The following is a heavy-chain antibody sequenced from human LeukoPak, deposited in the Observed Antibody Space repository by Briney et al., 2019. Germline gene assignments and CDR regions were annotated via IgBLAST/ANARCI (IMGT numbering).Heavy chain of an antibody. CDR1: GFTFSSYS. CDR2: ISSSSSYI. D-gene: IGHD6-19*01. J-gene: IGHJ4*02. CDR3: ARAKSSGWTIDY. V-gene: IGHV3-21*01. Sequence: RGSLRLSCAASGFTFSSYSMNWVRQAPGKGLEWVSSISSSSSYIYYADSVKGRFTISRDNAKNSLYLQMNSLRAEDTAVYYCARAKSSGWTIDYWGQGTLVTVSS.